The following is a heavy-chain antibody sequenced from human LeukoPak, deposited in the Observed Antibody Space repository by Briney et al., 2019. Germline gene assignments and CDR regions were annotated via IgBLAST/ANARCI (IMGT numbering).Heavy chain of an antibody. V-gene: IGHV3-66*01. CDR1: GFTVSSNY. CDR2: IYSGGST. Sequence: PGGSLRLSCAASGFTVSSNYMSWVRQAPGKGLEWVSVIYSGGSTYYADSVKGRFTISRDNSKNTLYLQMGSLRAEDMAVYYCARDTYYYGSGLLFDYWGQGTLVTVSS. D-gene: IGHD3-10*01. J-gene: IGHJ4*02. CDR3: ARDTYYYGSGLLFDY.